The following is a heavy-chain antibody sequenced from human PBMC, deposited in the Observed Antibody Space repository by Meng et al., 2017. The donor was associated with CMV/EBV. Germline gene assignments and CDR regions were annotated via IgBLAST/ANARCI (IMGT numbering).Heavy chain of an antibody. Sequence: GQLVASGGGVVQPGVSLRLSCAASGFTFSSYAMHWVRQAPGKGLEWVAVISYDGSNKYYADSVKGRFTISRDNSKNTLYLQMNSLRAEDTAVYYCARDRLRGNNWFDPWGQGTLVTVSS. J-gene: IGHJ5*02. D-gene: IGHD3-10*01. CDR1: GFTFSSYA. V-gene: IGHV3-30-3*01. CDR3: ARDRLRGNNWFDP. CDR2: ISYDGSNK.